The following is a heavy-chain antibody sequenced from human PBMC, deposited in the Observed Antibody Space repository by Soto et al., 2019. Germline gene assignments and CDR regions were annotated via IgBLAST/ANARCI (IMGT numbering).Heavy chain of an antibody. D-gene: IGHD1-1*01. J-gene: IGHJ4*02. CDR3: ARRAETNGWNGFGADKYYFDF. CDR2: MNPNTGNS. CDR1: GYTFASYD. Sequence: QVQLVQSGAEVRKPGASVKVSCEASGYTFASYDIYWVRQATGQGLEWMGWMNPNTGNSGYEQKFQGRVTMTSDTSISTAHMELSSLRSEDTVVYYCARRAETNGWNGFGADKYYFDFWGQGTLVTVSS. V-gene: IGHV1-8*01.